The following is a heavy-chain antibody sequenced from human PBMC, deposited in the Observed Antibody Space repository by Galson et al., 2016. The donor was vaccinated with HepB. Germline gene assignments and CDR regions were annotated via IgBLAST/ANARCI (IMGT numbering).Heavy chain of an antibody. Sequence: ETLSLPCGVSGDSMSSHDWWSWIRQPPGKGLDWIGEIHPSGSTNSNPSLKSRVTISVDRSRKQFYLRLYSVTAADTAVYYCARALAVNGAFDIWGPGTLVTVSS. CDR2: IHPSGST. CDR3: ARALAVNGAFDI. D-gene: IGHD4-17*01. CDR1: GDSMSSHDW. J-gene: IGHJ3*02. V-gene: IGHV4-4*02.